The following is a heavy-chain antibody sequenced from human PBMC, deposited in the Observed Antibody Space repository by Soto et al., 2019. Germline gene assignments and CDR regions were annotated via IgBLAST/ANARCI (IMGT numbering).Heavy chain of an antibody. J-gene: IGHJ6*02. V-gene: IGHV4-39*07. D-gene: IGHD4-4*01. CDR3: AGSSNYLGYGMDV. Sequence: SETLSLTCTVSGGSISSSSYYWGWIRQPPGKGLEWIGSIYYSGSTYYNPSLKSRVTMSLDTSKNQFSLKLSSVTAADTAVYYCAGSSNYLGYGMDVWGQGTTVTVSS. CDR1: GGSISSSSYY. CDR2: IYYSGST.